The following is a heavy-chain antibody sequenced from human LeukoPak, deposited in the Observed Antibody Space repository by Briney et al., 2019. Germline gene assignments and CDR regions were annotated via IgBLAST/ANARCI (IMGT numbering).Heavy chain of an antibody. V-gene: IGHV4-39*01. CDR3: ARQPPWGTMIVVHYFDY. J-gene: IGHJ4*02. CDR1: GDSTRNSQYY. Sequence: SETLSLTCTVSGDSTRNSQYYGAWIRQPPGEGLEWSGSVYYTGGAFYNPSLKSRVTVSIDTSRNLFSLKLRSLTAADTAVYYCARQPPWGTMIVVHYFDYWGRGTLVAVSS. CDR2: VYYTGGA. D-gene: IGHD3-22*01.